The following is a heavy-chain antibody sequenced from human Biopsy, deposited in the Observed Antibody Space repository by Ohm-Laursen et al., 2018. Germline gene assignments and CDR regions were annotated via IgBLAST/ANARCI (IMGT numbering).Heavy chain of an antibody. CDR1: GGTFSNYG. CDR2: VNPNSGAT. CDR3: ARDRMVTIITLVRADTFDI. Sequence: ASVKVSCKVPGGTFSNYGVNWVRQAPGQGLEWMEWVNPNSGATNYAQKFQGRVTMTSDTSISTAYIELRRLVSDDTAVYFCARDRMVTIITLVRADTFDIWGQGTLVSVS. J-gene: IGHJ3*02. D-gene: IGHD3-10*01. V-gene: IGHV1-2*02.